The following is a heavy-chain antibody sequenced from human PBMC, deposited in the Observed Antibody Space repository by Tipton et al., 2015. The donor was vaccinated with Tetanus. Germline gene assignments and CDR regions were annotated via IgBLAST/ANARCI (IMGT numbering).Heavy chain of an antibody. CDR2: IYSGGST. CDR3: ARDAGGPYGDYATFDY. CDR1: GFTVRDFY. V-gene: IGHV3-53*01. J-gene: IGHJ4*02. D-gene: IGHD4-17*01. Sequence: SLRLSCAVSGFTVRDFYMSWVRQAPGKGLEWVSIIYSGGSTYYADSVKGRFTISRDNSKNTLYLQMNSLRAEDTAVYYCARDAGGPYGDYATFDYWGQGTLVTVSS.